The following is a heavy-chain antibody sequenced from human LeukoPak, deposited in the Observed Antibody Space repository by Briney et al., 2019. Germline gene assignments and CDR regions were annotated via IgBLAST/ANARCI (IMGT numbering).Heavy chain of an antibody. Sequence: GASVTVSCKASGGTFSSYAISWVRQAPGQGLEWMGGIIPIFGTANYAQKFQGRVTITADESTSTAYMELSSLRSEDTAVYYCARDRYSSGWDSYGMDVWGQGTTVTVSS. CDR3: ARDRYSSGWDSYGMDV. CDR2: IIPIFGTA. CDR1: GGTFSSYA. V-gene: IGHV1-69*13. J-gene: IGHJ6*02. D-gene: IGHD6-19*01.